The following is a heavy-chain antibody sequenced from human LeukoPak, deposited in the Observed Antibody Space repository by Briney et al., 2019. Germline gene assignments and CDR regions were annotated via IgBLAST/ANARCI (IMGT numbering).Heavy chain of an antibody. Sequence: GGSLRLSCAASGFSVSSNYMSWVRQAPGKGLEWVSIIYSSGSTYYADSVKGRFTISRDNSKNTLYLQMNSLRAEDTAVYYCASTSGSDPLSYYYGMDVWGQGTTVTVSS. J-gene: IGHJ6*02. D-gene: IGHD1-26*01. CDR1: GFSVSSNY. V-gene: IGHV3-53*01. CDR2: IYSSGST. CDR3: ASTSGSDPLSYYYGMDV.